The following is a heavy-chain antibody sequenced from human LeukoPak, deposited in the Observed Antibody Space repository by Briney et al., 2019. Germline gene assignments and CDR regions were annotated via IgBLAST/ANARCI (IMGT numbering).Heavy chain of an antibody. CDR2: ISGSGGST. D-gene: IGHD3-22*01. CDR3: AKVASGVENRGYDSSGYYVAWFDP. J-gene: IGHJ5*02. V-gene: IGHV3-23*01. Sequence: PGGSLRLSCAASGFTFSSYAMSWVRQAPGKGLEWVSAISGSGGSTYYADSVKGRFTISRDNSKNRLYLQMNSLRAEDTAVYYCAKVASGVENRGYDSSGYYVAWFDPWGQGTLVTVSS. CDR1: GFTFSSYA.